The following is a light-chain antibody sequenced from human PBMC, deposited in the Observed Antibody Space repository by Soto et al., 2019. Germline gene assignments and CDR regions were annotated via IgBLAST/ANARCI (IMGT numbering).Light chain of an antibody. Sequence: QSVLTQPPSVSGAPGQRVTISCTGTSSNIGAGYDVHWYQQFPGTAPKLLIYGNSNRPSGVPDRFSGSKSGTSASLAITGLQAEDEADYYCQSYDSSLSGVFGGGTQLTVL. CDR3: QSYDSSLSGV. CDR1: SSNIGAGYD. CDR2: GNS. V-gene: IGLV1-40*01. J-gene: IGLJ2*01.